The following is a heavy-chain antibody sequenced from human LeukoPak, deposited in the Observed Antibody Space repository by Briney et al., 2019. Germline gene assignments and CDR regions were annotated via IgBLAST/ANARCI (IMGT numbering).Heavy chain of an antibody. J-gene: IGHJ4*02. D-gene: IGHD6-6*01. CDR3: ARDGPSIAADFDC. V-gene: IGHV3-21*01. Sequence: GGSLRLSCAASGFTFSSYSMNWVRQAPGKGLEWVSSIRSSSSYIYYADSLKGRFTISRDNAKNPLYLQMNSLRAEDSAVYYCARDGPSIAADFDCWGQGTLVTVSS. CDR1: GFTFSSYS. CDR2: IRSSSSYI.